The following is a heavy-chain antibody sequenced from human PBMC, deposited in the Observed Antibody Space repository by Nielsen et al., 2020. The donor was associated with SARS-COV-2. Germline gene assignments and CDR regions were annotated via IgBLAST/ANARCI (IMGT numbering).Heavy chain of an antibody. V-gene: IGHV3-23*01. J-gene: IGHJ4*02. Sequence: GESLKISCAASGFTFSAHAMIWVRQTAGKGLEWVSAVSGDVAHTTYYADSVKGRFTISRDNSKNTLYLQMNGLRAEDTATYYCARDGRIGYGVYLDYWGQGTPVIVSS. CDR2: VSGDVAHTT. CDR1: GFTFSAHA. CDR3: ARDGRIGYGVYLDY. D-gene: IGHD5-12*01.